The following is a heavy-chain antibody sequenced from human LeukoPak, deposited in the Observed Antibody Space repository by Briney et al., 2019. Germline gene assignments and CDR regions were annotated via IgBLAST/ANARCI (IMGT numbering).Heavy chain of an antibody. V-gene: IGHV4-61*02. CDR1: GGSISSGSYY. CDR3: ARSGRSHYYYYYMDV. D-gene: IGHD5-12*01. CDR2: IYTSGST. Sequence: SETLSLTCTVSGGSISSGSYYWSWIRQPAGKGLEWIGRIYTSGSTNYNPSLKSRVTISVDTSKNQFSLKLSSVTAADTAVYYCARSGRSHYYYYYMDVWGKGTTVTISS. J-gene: IGHJ6*03.